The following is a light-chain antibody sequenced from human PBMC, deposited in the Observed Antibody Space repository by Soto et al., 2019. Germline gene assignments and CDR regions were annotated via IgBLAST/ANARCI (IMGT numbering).Light chain of an antibody. CDR3: CSYAGSSTFYV. J-gene: IGLJ1*01. Sequence: QSVLTQLASVSGSPGQSITISCTGTSSDVGSYNLVSWYQQHPGKAPKLMIYEGSKRPSGVSNRFSGCKSGNTASLTISGLQAEDEADYYCCSYAGSSTFYVFGTGTKVTVL. CDR1: SSDVGSYNL. CDR2: EGS. V-gene: IGLV2-23*01.